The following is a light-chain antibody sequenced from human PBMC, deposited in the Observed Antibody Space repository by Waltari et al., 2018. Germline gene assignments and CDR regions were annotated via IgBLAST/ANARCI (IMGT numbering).Light chain of an antibody. CDR2: DVF. V-gene: IGLV2-23*02. CDR3: CSYAGSYTWV. CDR1: SSDIGSYNL. Sequence: QSALTQPASVSGSPGQSITIPCTGASSDIGSYNLVSCHQQHPGNAPKLMVYDVFSRPSGVSNRFSASKSGNTASLTISGLQAEDEADYYCCSYAGSYTWVFGGGTKLTVL. J-gene: IGLJ3*02.